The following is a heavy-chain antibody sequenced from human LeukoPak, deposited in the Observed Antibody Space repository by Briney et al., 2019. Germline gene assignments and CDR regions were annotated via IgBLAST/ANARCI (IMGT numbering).Heavy chain of an antibody. Sequence: PGGSLRLSCAASGFAVSDSYVSWVRQVPGKGLEWVSFIYTGGNTYYADSVKGRFTISRDNSKNTPFLQMNSLRDDDTAVYYCAKSIGCSGGICYSADYYYYMDVWGKGTTVTVSS. CDR3: AKSIGCSGGICYSADYYYYMDV. D-gene: IGHD2-15*01. CDR2: IYTGGNT. J-gene: IGHJ6*03. V-gene: IGHV3-53*01. CDR1: GFAVSDSY.